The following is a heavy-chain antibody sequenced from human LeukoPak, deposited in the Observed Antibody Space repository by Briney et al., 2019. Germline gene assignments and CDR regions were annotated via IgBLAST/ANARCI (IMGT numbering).Heavy chain of an antibody. Sequence: GASVKVSCTASGYTFTGYYMHWVRQAPGQGLEWMGWINPNSGGTNYAQKFQGRVTMARDTSISTAYMELSRLRSDDTAVYYCARDGGSGWYHDYWGQGTLVTVSS. CDR1: GYTFTGYY. J-gene: IGHJ4*02. CDR2: INPNSGGT. V-gene: IGHV1-2*02. CDR3: ARDGGSGWYHDY. D-gene: IGHD6-19*01.